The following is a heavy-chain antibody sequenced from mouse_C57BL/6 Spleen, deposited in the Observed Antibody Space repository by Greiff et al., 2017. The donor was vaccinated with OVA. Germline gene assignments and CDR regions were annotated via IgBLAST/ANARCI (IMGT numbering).Heavy chain of an antibody. Sequence: DVQLQESGPGLVKPSQSLSLTCSVTGYSITSGYYWNWIRQFPGNKLEWMGYISYDGSNNYNPSLKNRISITRDTSKNQFFLKLNSVTTEDTATYYCARERTGKGYFDVWGTGTTVTVSS. CDR3: ARERTGKGYFDV. CDR1: GYSITSGYY. CDR2: ISYDGSN. V-gene: IGHV3-6*01. D-gene: IGHD4-1*01. J-gene: IGHJ1*03.